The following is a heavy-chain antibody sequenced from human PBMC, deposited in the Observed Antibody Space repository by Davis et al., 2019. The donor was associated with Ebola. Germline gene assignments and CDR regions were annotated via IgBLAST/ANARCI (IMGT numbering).Heavy chain of an antibody. D-gene: IGHD6-13*01. CDR3: ARDVAAAGTWFDP. J-gene: IGHJ5*02. V-gene: IGHV4-4*02. CDR2: IYHSGST. CDR1: GGSISSSNW. Sequence: PSETLSLTCAVSGGSISSSNWWSWVRQPPGKGLEWIGEIYHSGSTNYNPSLKSRVTISVDKSKNQFSLKLSSVTAADTAVYYCARDVAAAGTWFDPWGQGTLVTVSS.